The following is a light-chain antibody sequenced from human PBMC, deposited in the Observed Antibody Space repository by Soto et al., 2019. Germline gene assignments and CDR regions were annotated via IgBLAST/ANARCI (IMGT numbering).Light chain of an antibody. CDR3: QHYGAAPIT. Sequence: IVLTQSPATLSLSPGERATRSCRASQSVSSYLAWYQQKPGQAPRLLIYDASNRATGIPARFSGSGSGTDFTLTISSLEPEDFALYYCQHYGAAPITVGQGTRLEIK. CDR2: DAS. CDR1: QSVSSY. J-gene: IGKJ5*01. V-gene: IGKV3-11*01.